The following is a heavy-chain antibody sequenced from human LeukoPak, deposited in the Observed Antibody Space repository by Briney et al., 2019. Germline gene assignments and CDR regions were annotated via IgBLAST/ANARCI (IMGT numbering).Heavy chain of an antibody. V-gene: IGHV3-30*02. J-gene: IGHJ4*02. Sequence: PGGSLRLSCAASGFTFSSYGMHWVRQAPGKGLEWVAFIRYDGSNKYYADSVKGRFTISRDNSKNTLYLQMNSLRADDTAVYYCARGREGWEVPRVFDYWGQGTLVTVSS. CDR1: GFTFSSYG. CDR2: IRYDGSNK. CDR3: ARGREGWEVPRVFDY. D-gene: IGHD1-26*01.